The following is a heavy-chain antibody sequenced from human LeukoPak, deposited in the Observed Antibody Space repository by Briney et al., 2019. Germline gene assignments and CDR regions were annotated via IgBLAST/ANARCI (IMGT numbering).Heavy chain of an antibody. CDR1: GFTFSSYG. CDR3: AREMDCSSTSCYGRDDAFDI. J-gene: IGHJ3*02. D-gene: IGHD2-2*01. V-gene: IGHV3-23*01. CDR2: ISGSGGST. Sequence: SGGSLRLSCAASGFTFSSYGMSWVPQAPGKGLEWVSAISGSGGSTYYADSVKGRFTISRDNSKNTLYLQMNSLRAEDTAVYYCAREMDCSSTSCYGRDDAFDIWGQGTMVTVSS.